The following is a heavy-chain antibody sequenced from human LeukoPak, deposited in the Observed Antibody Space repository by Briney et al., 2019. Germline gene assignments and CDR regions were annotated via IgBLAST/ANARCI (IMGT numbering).Heavy chain of an antibody. V-gene: IGHV3-30*02. D-gene: IGHD5-18*01. J-gene: IGHJ4*02. CDR2: IWYDGSNK. Sequence: GGSLRLPCAASGFTFSTHGMHWVRQAPGKGLEWVAFIWYDGSNKYYADSVKGRFTISRDNSKNTLYLQMNSLRTEDTAVYYCAKRTKAMVVDYWGQGTLVTVSS. CDR1: GFTFSTHG. CDR3: AKRTKAMVVDY.